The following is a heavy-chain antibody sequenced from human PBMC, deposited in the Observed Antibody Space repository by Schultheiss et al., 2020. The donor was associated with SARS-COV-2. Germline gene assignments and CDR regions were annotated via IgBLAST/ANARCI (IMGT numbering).Heavy chain of an antibody. CDR3: TTDVYYDFWSGHFYGMDV. J-gene: IGHJ6*02. CDR1: GFTFSSYA. Sequence: GESLKISCAASGFTFSSYAMHWVRQAPGKGLEWVGRIKSKTDGGTTDYAAPVKGRFTISRDDSKNTLYLQMNSLKTEDTAVYYCTTDVYYDFWSGHFYGMDVWGQGTTVTVSS. CDR2: IKSKTDGGTT. D-gene: IGHD3-3*01. V-gene: IGHV3-15*01.